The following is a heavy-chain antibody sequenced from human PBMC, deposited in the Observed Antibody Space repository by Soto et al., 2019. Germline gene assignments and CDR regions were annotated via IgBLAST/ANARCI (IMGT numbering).Heavy chain of an antibody. CDR3: ARREIQGPIDY. D-gene: IGHD1-26*01. CDR1: GYSISSGNW. CDR2: IYYSGTT. J-gene: IGHJ4*02. V-gene: IGHV4-28*01. Sequence: SETLSLTCAVSGYSISSGNWWGWIRQPPGKGLEWIGYIYYSGTTYYNPSLKSRVTMSVDTSKNQFSLKLTSVTAVDTAVYYCARREIQGPIDYWGQGTLVTVS.